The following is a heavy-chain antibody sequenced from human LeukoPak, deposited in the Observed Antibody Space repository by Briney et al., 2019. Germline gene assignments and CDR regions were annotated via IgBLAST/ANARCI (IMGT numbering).Heavy chain of an antibody. Sequence: ASVKVSCKASGYTFSRHGMTWVRQAPGQGLEWMGWISGGKGDTKYAQNLQGRVTMTTEANTAYMELRSLTSDDTAVYYCMRGTWGVVLGYWGQGTPVTVSS. D-gene: IGHD3-3*01. CDR3: MRGTWGVVLGY. V-gene: IGHV1-18*01. CDR1: GYTFSRHG. J-gene: IGHJ4*02. CDR2: ISGGKGDT.